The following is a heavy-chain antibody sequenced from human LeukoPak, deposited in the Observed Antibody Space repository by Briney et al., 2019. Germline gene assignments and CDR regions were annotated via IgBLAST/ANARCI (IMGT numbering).Heavy chain of an antibody. V-gene: IGHV1-69*04. J-gene: IGHJ4*02. CDR3: ARSVCSGGSCNYLPITGPFDY. D-gene: IGHD2-15*01. CDR2: SIPILGIA. CDR1: GGTFSSYA. Sequence: ASVKLSCKASGGTFSSYAISWVRQAPGQGLEWMGRSIPILGIANYAQKFQGRVTITADKSTSTAYLELSSLRSEDTAVYYCARSVCSGGSCNYLPITGPFDYWSQGTLVTVST.